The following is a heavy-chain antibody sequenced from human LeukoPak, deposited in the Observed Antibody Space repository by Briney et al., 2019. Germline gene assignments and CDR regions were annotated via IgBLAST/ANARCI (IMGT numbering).Heavy chain of an antibody. V-gene: IGHV4-59*12. CDR1: GDSIDSYY. CDR3: ARDFDS. CDR2: IYYRGTT. Sequence: PSETLSLTCTVSGDSIDSYYWSWIRQPPGKGLKWIGYIYYRGTTSYNPFLKSRVTISVDTSKHQFSLRLSSVTAADTAVYYCARDFDSWGQGTLVTVSS. J-gene: IGHJ4*02.